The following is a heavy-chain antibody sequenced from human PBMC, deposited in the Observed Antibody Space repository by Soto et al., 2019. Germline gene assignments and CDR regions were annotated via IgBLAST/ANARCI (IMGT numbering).Heavy chain of an antibody. D-gene: IGHD6-13*01. J-gene: IGHJ3*01. V-gene: IGHV1-69*06. CDR3: VRERSSSWYAALDL. CDR1: GGSFSTYV. Sequence: QVQLIQSGAEVKKPGSSVRVSCKASGGSFSTYVITWVRQAPEQGLEWMGGIIPIFGAPNYAQKYQGRVTITADKSTDTAYMDLISLRSEDTAVYYCVRERSSSWYAALDLWGPGTMVTVSS. CDR2: IIPIFGAP.